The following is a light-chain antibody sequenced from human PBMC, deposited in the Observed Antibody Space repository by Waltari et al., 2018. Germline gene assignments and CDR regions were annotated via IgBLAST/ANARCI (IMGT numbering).Light chain of an antibody. CDR2: DVI. J-gene: IGLJ1*01. Sequence: QSALTQPASVSGSPGQSITISCTGTSRDVGGHHQVSWCQQPPAKAPKVLIYDVIFRATGVSNRFSGSKSGNTASLTISGLQADDEGDYYCSSYTSSNTFVFGTGTKVTVL. CDR1: SRDVGGHHQ. V-gene: IGLV2-14*01. CDR3: SSYTSSNTFV.